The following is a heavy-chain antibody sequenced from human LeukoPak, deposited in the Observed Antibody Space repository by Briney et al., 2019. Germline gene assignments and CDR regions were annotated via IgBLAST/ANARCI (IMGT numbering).Heavy chain of an antibody. CDR3: ARLVVPAALDY. D-gene: IGHD2-2*01. Sequence: SETLSLTCTVSGGSISSGGYYWSWIRQPPGKGLEWIGYIYHSGSTYYNPSLKSRVTISVDTSKNQFSLKLSSVTAADTAVYYCARLVVPAALDYWGQGTLVTVSS. CDR1: GGSISSGGYY. CDR2: IYHSGST. V-gene: IGHV4-30-2*01. J-gene: IGHJ4*02.